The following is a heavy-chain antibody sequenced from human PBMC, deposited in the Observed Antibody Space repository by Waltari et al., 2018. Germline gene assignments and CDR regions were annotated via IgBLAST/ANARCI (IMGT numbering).Heavy chain of an antibody. V-gene: IGHV4-38-2*01. CDR1: GFTFSSYA. D-gene: IGHD6-19*01. CDR3: ARYSGEHAFDI. J-gene: IGHJ3*02. CDR2: IYYSGGT. Sequence: VQLLESGGGLVQPGGSLRLSCAASGFTFSSYAMSWVRQAPGKGLEWIGSIYYSGGTYYNPSLKSRVTISVDTSKNQFSLKLSSVTAADTAVYYCARYSGEHAFDIWGQGTMVTVSS.